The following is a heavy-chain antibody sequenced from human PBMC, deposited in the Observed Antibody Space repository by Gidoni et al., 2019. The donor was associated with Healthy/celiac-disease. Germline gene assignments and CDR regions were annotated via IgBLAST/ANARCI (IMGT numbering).Heavy chain of an antibody. V-gene: IGHV4-30-4*01. D-gene: IGHD3-22*01. CDR3: ARALYYYDSSGYETNWFDP. J-gene: IGHJ5*02. Sequence: QVQLQESGPGLVKPSQTLSLTCTVSGGSISSGDSSWSWIRQPPGKGLEWIGYIYYSGSTYYNPSLKSRVTISVDTSKNQFSLKLSSVTAADTAVYYCARALYYYDSSGYETNWFDPWGQGTLVTVSS. CDR2: IYYSGST. CDR1: GGSISSGDSS.